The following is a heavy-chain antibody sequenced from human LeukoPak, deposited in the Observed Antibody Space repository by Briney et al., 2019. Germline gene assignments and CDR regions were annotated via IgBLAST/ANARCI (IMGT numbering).Heavy chain of an antibody. J-gene: IGHJ4*02. CDR1: GYTFTGYY. V-gene: IGHV1-46*01. D-gene: IGHD2-2*01. CDR2: INPSTSST. Sequence: ASVKVSCKASGYTFTGYYLHWVRQAPGQGLEWMGMINPSTSSTSYAQKFQGRVTMTRDTSTSTVYMELSSLRSEDTAVYYCARDQHYQLPFDYWGRGTLVTVSS. CDR3: ARDQHYQLPFDY.